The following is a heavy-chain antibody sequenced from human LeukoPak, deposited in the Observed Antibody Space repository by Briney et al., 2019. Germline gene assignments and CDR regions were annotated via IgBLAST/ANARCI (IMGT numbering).Heavy chain of an antibody. V-gene: IGHV3-21*01. CDR3: ARGAPYCSGGSCMYYFDY. J-gene: IGHJ4*02. D-gene: IGHD2-15*01. CDR2: ISSSSSYI. CDR1: GFTFSSYS. Sequence: PGGSLRLSCAASGFTFSSYSMNWVRQAPGKGLEWASSISSSSSYIYYADSVKGRLTISRDNAKNSLYLQMNSLRAEDTAVYYCARGAPYCSGGSCMYYFDYWGQGTLVTVSS.